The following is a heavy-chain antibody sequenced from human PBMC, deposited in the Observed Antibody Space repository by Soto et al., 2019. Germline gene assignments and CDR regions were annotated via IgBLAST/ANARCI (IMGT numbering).Heavy chain of an antibody. J-gene: IGHJ3*02. V-gene: IGHV3-23*01. D-gene: IGHD2-8*01. CDR1: GFTFSSYA. CDR3: AKDLYARLGMAFDI. CDR2: ISGSGGST. Sequence: VGSLRLSCAASGFTFSSYAMSWVRQAPGKGLEWVSAISGSGGSTYYADSVKGRFTISRDNSKNTLYLQMNSLRDEDTAVYYCAKDLYARLGMAFDIWGQGTMVTVSS.